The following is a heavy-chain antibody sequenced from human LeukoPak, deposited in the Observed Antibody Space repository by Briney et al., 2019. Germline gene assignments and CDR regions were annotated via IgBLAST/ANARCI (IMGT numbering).Heavy chain of an antibody. J-gene: IGHJ6*03. Sequence: ASVKVSCKASGYTFTSYGISWVRQAPGQGLEWMGWISAYNGNTNYAQKLQGRVTMTRNTSISTAYMELSSLRSEDTAVYYCARERDDYGDYGYYYYYMDVWGKGTTVTISS. V-gene: IGHV1-18*01. CDR1: GYTFTSYG. CDR2: ISAYNGNT. D-gene: IGHD4-17*01. CDR3: ARERDDYGDYGYYYYYMDV.